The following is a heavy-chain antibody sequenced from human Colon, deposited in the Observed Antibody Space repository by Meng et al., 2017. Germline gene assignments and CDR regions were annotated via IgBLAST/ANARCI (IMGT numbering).Heavy chain of an antibody. CDR2: IYHSGTT. CDR1: VGFINTTDW. V-gene: IGHV4-4*02. D-gene: IGHD1-26*01. J-gene: IGHJ4*02. Sequence: QGPGPGRGKPSGTLSLTGPVFVGFINTTDWWTWVRQPPGKGLEWIGDIYHSGTTMSNPSLKSRLSMSIDKSLNQFSLELTSVTAADTAVYYCARMSVGAKRGRDYWGQGTLVTVSS. CDR3: ARMSVGAKRGRDY.